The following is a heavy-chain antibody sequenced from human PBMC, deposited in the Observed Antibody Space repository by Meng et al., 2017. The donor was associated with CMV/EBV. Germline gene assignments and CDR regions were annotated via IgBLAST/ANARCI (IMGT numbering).Heavy chain of an antibody. J-gene: IGHJ4*02. V-gene: IGHV4-31*02. CDR2: IYYSGST. CDR3: ARAEISGYDRGGFDY. Sequence: VSGGSISSGGYYWSWIRQHPGKGLEWIGYIYYSGSTYYNPSLKSRVTISVDTSKNQFSLKLSSVTAADTAVYYCARAEISGYDRGGFDYWGPGTLVTVS. D-gene: IGHD5-12*01. CDR1: GGSISSGGYY.